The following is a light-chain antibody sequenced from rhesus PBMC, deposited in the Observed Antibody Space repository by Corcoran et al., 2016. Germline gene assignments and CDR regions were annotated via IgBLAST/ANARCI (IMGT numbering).Light chain of an antibody. J-gene: IGLJ6*01. CDR3: WLHYSGADV. V-gene: IGLV7-88*01. Sequence: QAVVTQEPSLTVSPGGTVTLTCGSSAGAVTGSHYPYWFQQKPGQAPRTLIYDTSNKLSWTPARFSGSLLGGKAALTLSGAQPEDGAEYYCWLHYSGADVFGSGTKLTVL. CDR2: DTS. CDR1: AGAVTGSHY.